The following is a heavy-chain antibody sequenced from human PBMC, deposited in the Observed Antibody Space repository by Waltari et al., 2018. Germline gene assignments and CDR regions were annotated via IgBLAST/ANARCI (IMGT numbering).Heavy chain of an antibody. CDR3: ARSLSEDIVPTTGVFFDY. D-gene: IGHD5-12*01. CDR1: GFTFMNYW. CDR2: IRKDGGAK. Sequence: EVQLVESGGGLVQPGGSLRVSCVASGFTFMNYWMSWVRQAPGKVREWVVSIRKDGGAKFYVDSVKGRFTISRDNAKNSLYLQMNGLRVEDTAVYYCARSLSEDIVPTTGVFFDYWGQGSLVTVSS. J-gene: IGHJ4*02. V-gene: IGHV3-7*01.